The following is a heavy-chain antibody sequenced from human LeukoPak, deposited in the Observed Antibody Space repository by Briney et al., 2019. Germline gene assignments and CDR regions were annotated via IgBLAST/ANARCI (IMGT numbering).Heavy chain of an antibody. CDR2: ISSSSSTI. J-gene: IGHJ6*04. V-gene: IGHV3-48*01. Sequence: PGGSLRLSCAASGFTFSSYSMNWVRQAPGKGLEWVSYISSSSSTIYYADSVKGRFTISRDNAKNSLYLQMNSLRAEDTAVYYCARPIRFLEWLFPVDVWGKGTTVTVSS. CDR1: GFTFSSYS. CDR3: ARPIRFLEWLFPVDV. D-gene: IGHD3-3*01.